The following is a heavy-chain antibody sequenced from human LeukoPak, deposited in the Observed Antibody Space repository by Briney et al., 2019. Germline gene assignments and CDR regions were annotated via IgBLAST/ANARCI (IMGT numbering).Heavy chain of an antibody. D-gene: IGHD6-13*01. CDR3: ARSRLSSSLNWFDP. Sequence: GASVKVSCKASGYTFTGYYMHWVRQAPGQGLEWMGWINPNSGGTNYAQKFQGRVTMTRDTSISTAYMELSRLRSEDTAVYYCARSRLSSSLNWFDPWGQGTLVTVSS. V-gene: IGHV1-2*02. J-gene: IGHJ5*02. CDR2: INPNSGGT. CDR1: GYTFTGYY.